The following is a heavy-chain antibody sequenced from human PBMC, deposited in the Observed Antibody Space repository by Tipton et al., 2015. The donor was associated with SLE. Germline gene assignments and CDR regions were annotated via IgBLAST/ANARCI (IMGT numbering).Heavy chain of an antibody. Sequence: TLSLTCAVSGYSINSGYYWGWIRQPPGKGLEWIGSIYHSGSTYYNPSLKSRVTISVDTSKNQFSLKLSSVTAADTAVYYCARDPKQRTVTTHYFDYWGQGTLVTVSS. CDR3: ARDPKQRTVTTHYFDY. V-gene: IGHV4-38-2*02. CDR1: GYSINSGYY. CDR2: IYHSGST. D-gene: IGHD4-17*01. J-gene: IGHJ4*02.